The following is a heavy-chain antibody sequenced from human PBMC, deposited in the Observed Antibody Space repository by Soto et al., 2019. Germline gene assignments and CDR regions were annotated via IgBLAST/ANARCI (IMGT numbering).Heavy chain of an antibody. J-gene: IGHJ4*02. D-gene: IGHD5-12*01. CDR2: MWFDGSHT. CDR1: EITLSAYA. V-gene: IGHV3-33*01. Sequence: QVLLVESAGGVVPPGRSLRLSCAASEITLSAYAMLWVRQAPGKGLEWVAVMWFDGSHTYYAGSVKGRFAISRDNSKNTLYLQMNSLRAEDTAVYYCARDDSRGYSGYDIDYWGQGTLVTVSS. CDR3: ARDDSRGYSGYDIDY.